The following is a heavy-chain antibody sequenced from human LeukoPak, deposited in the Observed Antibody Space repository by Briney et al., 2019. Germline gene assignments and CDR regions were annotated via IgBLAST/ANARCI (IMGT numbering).Heavy chain of an antibody. V-gene: IGHV4-59*08. CDR1: GDSLSDNF. CDR2: MSSGGTA. CDR3: ARHVYGKGMYV. D-gene: IGHD4-17*01. Sequence: SETLSLTCTVSGDSLSDNFWGWIRQPPGKGLECVGYMSSGGTAYNPSLKSRLTISIDTSRSQFSLTLGSVTAADTAVYYCARHVYGKGMYVWGKGITVTVSS. J-gene: IGHJ6*04.